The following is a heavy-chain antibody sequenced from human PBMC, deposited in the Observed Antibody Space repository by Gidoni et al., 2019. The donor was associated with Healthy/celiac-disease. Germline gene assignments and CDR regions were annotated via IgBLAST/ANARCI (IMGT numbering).Heavy chain of an antibody. CDR1: GVPFVDYA. J-gene: IGHJ4*02. D-gene: IGHD2-2*01. V-gene: IGHV3-9*01. Sequence: EVQLVESGGGLVQPGRSLRLSCAASGVPFVDYAMHWVRQAPGKGLEWVSGISWNSGSIGYADSVKGRFTISRDNAKNSLYLQMNSLRAEDTALYYCAKARRGIVVVPAALDYWGQGTLVTVSS. CDR2: ISWNSGSI. CDR3: AKARRGIVVVPAALDY.